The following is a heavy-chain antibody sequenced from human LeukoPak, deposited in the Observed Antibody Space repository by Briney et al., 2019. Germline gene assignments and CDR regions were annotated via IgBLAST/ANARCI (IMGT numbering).Heavy chain of an antibody. CDR2: ISAYNGNT. D-gene: IGHD3-10*01. CDR1: GYTFTSYG. CDR3: ARGSGYYGSGSYYSYDY. V-gene: IGHV1-18*01. Sequence: ASVKVSCKASGYTFTSYGNSWVRQAPGQGLEWMGWISAYNGNTNYAQKLQGRVTMTTDTSTSTAYMELRSLRSDDTAVYYCARGSGYYGSGSYYSYDYWGQGTLVTVSS. J-gene: IGHJ4*02.